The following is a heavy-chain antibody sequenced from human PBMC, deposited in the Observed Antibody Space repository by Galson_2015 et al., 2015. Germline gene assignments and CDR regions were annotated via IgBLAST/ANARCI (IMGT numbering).Heavy chain of an antibody. J-gene: IGHJ4*02. CDR1: GFTFSSYY. CDR2: ISSTTTYI. V-gene: IGHV3-21*01. CDR3: ARQILDYDFWSGYYPTNFDY. D-gene: IGHD3-3*01. Sequence: SLRLSCAASGFTFSSYYMSWVRQAPGQGLEWVSSISSTTTYIYYADSVKGRFTISSDNAKNSLYLQMNSLGAEDTAVYYCARQILDYDFWSGYYPTNFDYWGQGTLVTVSS.